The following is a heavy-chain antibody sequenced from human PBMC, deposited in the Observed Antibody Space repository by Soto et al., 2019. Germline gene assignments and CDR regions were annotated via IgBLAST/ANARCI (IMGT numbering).Heavy chain of an antibody. CDR3: ARAQTRGSYYDFDY. CDR1: GFTFSSYA. CDR2: ISYDGSNK. Sequence: GGSLRLSCAASGFTFSSYAMHWVRQAPGKGLEWVAVISYDGSNKYYADSVKGRFTISRDNSKNTLYLQMNSLRAEDTAVYYCARAQTRGSYYDFDYWGQGTLVTVSS. J-gene: IGHJ4*02. D-gene: IGHD1-26*01. V-gene: IGHV3-30-3*01.